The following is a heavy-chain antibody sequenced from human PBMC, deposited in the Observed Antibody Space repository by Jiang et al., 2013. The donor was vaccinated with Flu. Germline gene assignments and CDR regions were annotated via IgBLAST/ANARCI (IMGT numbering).Heavy chain of an antibody. J-gene: IGHJ4*02. D-gene: IGHD6-13*01. Sequence: RLLKPSETLSLTCAVYGGSFSGYYWSWIRQPPGKGLEWIGEINHSGSTNYNPSLKSRVTISVDTSKNQFSLKLSSVTAADTAVYYCARYFPIGIAAAATPNDYWGQGTL. CDR3: ARYFPIGIAAAATPNDY. CDR2: INHSGST. V-gene: IGHV4-34*01. CDR1: GGSFSGYY.